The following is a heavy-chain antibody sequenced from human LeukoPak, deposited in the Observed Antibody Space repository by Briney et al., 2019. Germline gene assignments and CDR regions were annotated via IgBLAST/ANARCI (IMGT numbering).Heavy chain of an antibody. CDR3: ARGNDYGDYGLDY. V-gene: IGHV4-4*02. CDR1: GGPISSSNW. J-gene: IGHJ4*02. CDR2: IYHSGST. Sequence: SETLSLTCAVPGGPISSSNWWSWVRQPPGKGLEWIGEIYHSGSTNYNPSLKSRVTISVDKSKNQFSLKLSSVTAADTAVYYCARGNDYGDYGLDYWGQGTLVTVSS. D-gene: IGHD4-17*01.